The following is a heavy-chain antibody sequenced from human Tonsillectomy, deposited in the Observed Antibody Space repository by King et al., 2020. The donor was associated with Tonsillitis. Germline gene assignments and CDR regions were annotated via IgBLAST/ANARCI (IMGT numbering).Heavy chain of an antibody. CDR2: IYRDESST. V-gene: IGHV3-74*01. J-gene: IGHJ3*02. CDR3: AREATYDINGYYYGENAFDI. Sequence: EVQLVESGGGLVQPGGSLRLSCAASGFTFSSYWMHWVRQAPGKGLVWVSHIYRDESSTNYADSVKARFTISRDNAKNTLYLQMNSLRAEDTAVYYCAREATYDINGYYYGENAFDIWGQGTMVTVSS. CDR1: GFTFSSYW. D-gene: IGHD3-22*01.